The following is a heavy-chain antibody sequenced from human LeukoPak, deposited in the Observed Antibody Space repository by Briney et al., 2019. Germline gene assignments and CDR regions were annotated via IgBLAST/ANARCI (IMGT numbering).Heavy chain of an antibody. CDR2: ISYDGSNK. CDR3: ARSGSYSFYYYYYVDV. CDR1: GFTFSSYA. Sequence: PGRSLRLSCAASGFTFSSYAMHWVRQAPGKGLEWVAVISYDGSNKYYADSVKGRFTISRDNSKNTLYLQMNSLRAEDTAVYYCARSGSYSFYYYYYVDVWGKGTTVTVSS. D-gene: IGHD1-26*01. J-gene: IGHJ6*03. V-gene: IGHV3-30*04.